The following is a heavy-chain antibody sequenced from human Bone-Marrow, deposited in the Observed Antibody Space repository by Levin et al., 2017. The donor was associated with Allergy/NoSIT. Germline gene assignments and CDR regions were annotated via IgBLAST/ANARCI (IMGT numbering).Heavy chain of an antibody. CDR1: GGSFSGYY. J-gene: IGHJ6*03. CDR2: INHSGST. D-gene: IGHD2-2*01. Sequence: SETLSLTCAVYGGSFSGYYWSWIRQPPGKGLEWIGEINHSGSTNYNPSLKSRVTISVDTSKNQFSLKLSSVTAADTAVYYCASKLPAAKFRENYYYYYMDVWGKGTTVTVSS. CDR3: ASKLPAAKFRENYYYYYMDV. V-gene: IGHV4-34*01.